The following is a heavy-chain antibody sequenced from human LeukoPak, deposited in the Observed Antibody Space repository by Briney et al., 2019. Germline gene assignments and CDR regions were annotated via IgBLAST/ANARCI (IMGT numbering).Heavy chain of an antibody. CDR2: IYYSGST. Sequence: SETLSLTCTVSGXSISSYHWSWIRQPPGKGLEWIGYIYYSGSTNYNPSLKSRVTISVDTSKNQFSLKVNSVTAADTAVYYCARVVAGRRFDPWGQGTLVTVSS. CDR1: GXSISSYH. D-gene: IGHD6-19*01. J-gene: IGHJ5*02. CDR3: ARVVAGRRFDP. V-gene: IGHV4-59*01.